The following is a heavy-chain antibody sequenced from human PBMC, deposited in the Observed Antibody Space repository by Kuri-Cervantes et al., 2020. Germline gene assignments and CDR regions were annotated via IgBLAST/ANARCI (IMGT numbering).Heavy chain of an antibody. CDR1: GFTVSSNY. Sequence: GESLKISCAASGFTVSSNYMSWVRQAPGKGLEWVSVIYSGGSTYYADSVKGRFTISRDNSKNTLYLQMNSLRAEDTAVYYCARASGSYYNPNSYYFDYWGQGTLVTVSS. CDR3: ARASGSYYNPNSYYFDY. CDR2: IYSGGST. V-gene: IGHV3-53*05. D-gene: IGHD3-10*01. J-gene: IGHJ4*02.